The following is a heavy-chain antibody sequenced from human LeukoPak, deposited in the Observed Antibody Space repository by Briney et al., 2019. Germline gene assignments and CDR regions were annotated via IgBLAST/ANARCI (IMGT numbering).Heavy chain of an antibody. Sequence: SETLSLTCTVSGYSISSGYYWGWIRQPPGKGLEWIGSIYHSGSTYYNPSLKSRVTISVDTSKNQFSLKLSSVTAADTAVYYCARDSREGYSYGPYYFDYWGQGTLVTVSS. CDR2: IYHSGST. D-gene: IGHD5-18*01. CDR3: ARDSREGYSYGPYYFDY. J-gene: IGHJ4*02. CDR1: GYSISSGYY. V-gene: IGHV4-38-2*02.